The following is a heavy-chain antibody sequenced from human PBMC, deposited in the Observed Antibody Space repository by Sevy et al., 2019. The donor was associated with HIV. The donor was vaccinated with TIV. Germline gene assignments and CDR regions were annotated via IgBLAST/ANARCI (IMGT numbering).Heavy chain of an antibody. V-gene: IGHV4-59*01. J-gene: IGHJ2*01. CDR2: IYYSGST. CDR3: ARVRKYCSSTSCYDFEDHWYFDL. D-gene: IGHD2-2*01. Sequence: SETLSLTCTVSGGSISSYYWSWIRQPPGKGLEWIGYIYYSGSTNYNPSLKSRVTISVDTSKNQFSLKLSSVTAADTAVYYCARVRKYCSSTSCYDFEDHWYFDLWGRGTLVTVSS. CDR1: GGSISSYY.